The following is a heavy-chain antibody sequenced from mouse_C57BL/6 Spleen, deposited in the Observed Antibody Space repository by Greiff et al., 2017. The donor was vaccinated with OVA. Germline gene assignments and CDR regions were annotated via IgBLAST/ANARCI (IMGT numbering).Heavy chain of an antibody. V-gene: IGHV1-55*01. D-gene: IGHD2-4*01. J-gene: IGHJ3*01. CDR3: ARNDYDEGGFAY. CDR1: GYTFTSYW. Sequence: QVQLQQPGAELVKPGASVKMSCKASGYTFTSYWITWVKQRPGQGLEWIGDIYPGSGSTNYNEKFKSKATLTVDTSSSTAYMQLSSLTSEDSAVYYCARNDYDEGGFAYWGQGTLVTVAA. CDR2: IYPGSGST.